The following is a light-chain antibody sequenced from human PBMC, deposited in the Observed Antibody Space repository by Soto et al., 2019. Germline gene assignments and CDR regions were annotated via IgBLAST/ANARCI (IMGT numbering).Light chain of an antibody. Sequence: QAVVTQPASVSGSPGQSITISCTGTSSDVGGYNYVSWYQQHPGKAPKLMIYEVSNRPSGISNRFSGSKSGNTASLTISGLQAEDEADYYCNSFRTNYTWLFGGGTKVTVL. CDR3: NSFRTNYTWL. V-gene: IGLV2-14*01. CDR2: EVS. J-gene: IGLJ3*02. CDR1: SSDVGGYNY.